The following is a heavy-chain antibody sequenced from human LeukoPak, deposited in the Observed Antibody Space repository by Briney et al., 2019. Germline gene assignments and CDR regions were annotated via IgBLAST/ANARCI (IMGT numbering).Heavy chain of an antibody. D-gene: IGHD5-24*01. J-gene: IGHJ4*02. CDR1: GGSISSGGYY. CDR3: ARLRDGYNPIDY. V-gene: IGHV4-30-2*01. Sequence: PSQTLSLTCTVSGGSISSGGYYWSWIRQPPGKGLEWIGYIYHSGSTYYNLSLKSRVTISVDRSKNQFSLKLSSVTAADTAVYYCARLRDGYNPIDYWGQGTLVTVSS. CDR2: IYHSGST.